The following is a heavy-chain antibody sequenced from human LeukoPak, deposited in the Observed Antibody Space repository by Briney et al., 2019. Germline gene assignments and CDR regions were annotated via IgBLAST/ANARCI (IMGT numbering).Heavy chain of an antibody. D-gene: IGHD2-21*01. CDR2: MNPKTGTT. Sequence: ASVKVSCKASRSTFKTYDIHWGRQTRGQGLEWMAWMNPKTGTTGYATTFQGRISMTSNTSISTAYMELSSVRPEDTAIYYCARGLLGYYYYYMDVWGEGTTVTVSS. CDR3: ARGLLGYYYYYMDV. CDR1: RSTFKTYD. V-gene: IGHV1-8*01. J-gene: IGHJ6*03.